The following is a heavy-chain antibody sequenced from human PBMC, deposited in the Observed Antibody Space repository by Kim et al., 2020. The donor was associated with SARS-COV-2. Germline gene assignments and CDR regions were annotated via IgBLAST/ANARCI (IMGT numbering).Heavy chain of an antibody. V-gene: IGHV3-21*01. CDR2: ISSSSSYI. J-gene: IGHJ6*02. CDR1: GFTFSSYS. Sequence: GGSLRLSCAASGFTFSSYSMNWVRQAPGKGLEWVSSISSSSSYIYYADSVKGRFTISRDNAKNSLYLQMNSLRAEDTAVYYCARDRSENTIFGVVRYGMDLWGQGTTVTVSS. CDR3: ARDRSENTIFGVVRYGMDL. D-gene: IGHD3-3*01.